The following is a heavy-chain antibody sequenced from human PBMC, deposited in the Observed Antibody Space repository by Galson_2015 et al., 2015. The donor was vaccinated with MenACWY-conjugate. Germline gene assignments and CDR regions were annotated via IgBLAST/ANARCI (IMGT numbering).Heavy chain of an antibody. D-gene: IGHD3-9*01. CDR2: ISDSGRFT. V-gene: IGHV3-23*01. CDR3: AKDLVKNYEMLTGYYSD. J-gene: IGHJ4*02. Sequence: SLRLSCAASRFTFSSYAMTWVRQAPGKGLEWVSTISDSGRFTYYADSVKGRFTISRDNSKNALFLQMNNVRADDTASYYCAKDLVKNYEMLTGYYSDWGQGTLVTVSS. CDR1: RFTFSSYA.